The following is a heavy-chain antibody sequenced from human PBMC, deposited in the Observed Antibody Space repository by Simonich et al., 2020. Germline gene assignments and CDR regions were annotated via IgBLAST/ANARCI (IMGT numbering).Heavy chain of an antibody. V-gene: IGHV3-30*07. D-gene: IGHD6-6*01. CDR3: ARDLGSSYYFDY. CDR1: GFTFSSYA. Sequence: GGGVVQPGRSLRLSCAASGFTFSSYAMHWVRQAPGKGLEWGAVISYDGSNKYYADSVKGRFTISRDNSKKTLYLQMNSLRAEDTAVYYCARDLGSSYYFDYWGQGTLVTVSS. J-gene: IGHJ4*02. CDR2: ISYDGSNK.